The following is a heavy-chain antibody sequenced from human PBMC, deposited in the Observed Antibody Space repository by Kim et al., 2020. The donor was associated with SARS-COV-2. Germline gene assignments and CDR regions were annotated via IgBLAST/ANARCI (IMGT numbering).Heavy chain of an antibody. J-gene: IGHJ5*02. Sequence: CSQNFQGRLTITRDTSATASYMELTSLTSEDTAVYYCAREGSGSYNWLDPWGQGTLVTVSS. V-gene: IGHV1-3*01. CDR3: AREGSGSYNWLDP. D-gene: IGHD3-10*01.